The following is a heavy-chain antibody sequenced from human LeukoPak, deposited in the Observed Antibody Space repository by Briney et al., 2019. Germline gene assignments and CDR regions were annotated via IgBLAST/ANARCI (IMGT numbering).Heavy chain of an antibody. CDR1: GYTFTSYD. CDR3: ARAVCSSTSCYTFWFDP. D-gene: IGHD2-2*02. J-gene: IGHJ5*02. CDR2: MNPNSGNT. V-gene: IGHV1-8*01. Sequence: ASVKVSCKASGYTFTSYDINWVRRATGQGLEWMGWMNPNSGNTGYAQKFQGRVTMTRNTSISTAYMELSSLRSEDTAVYYCARAVCSSTSCYTFWFDPWGQGTLVTVSS.